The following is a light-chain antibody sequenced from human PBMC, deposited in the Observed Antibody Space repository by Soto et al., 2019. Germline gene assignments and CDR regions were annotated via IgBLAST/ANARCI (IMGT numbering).Light chain of an antibody. CDR2: GAS. Sequence: EIVLTQSPGTLSLSPGERATLFCRASQSFTTSQLAWYQQRPGQAPRVLIFGASRRATGIPDRFSGSGSGTDFTLTISRLEPEDSAVYYCQQYASSPRTFGQGTKVDI. CDR1: QSFTTSQ. J-gene: IGKJ1*01. V-gene: IGKV3-20*01. CDR3: QQYASSPRT.